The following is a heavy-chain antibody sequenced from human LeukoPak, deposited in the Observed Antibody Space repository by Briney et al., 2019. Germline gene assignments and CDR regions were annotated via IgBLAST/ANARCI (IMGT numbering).Heavy chain of an antibody. V-gene: IGHV3-48*03. J-gene: IGHJ4*02. Sequence: GGSLRLSCAASGFTFSSYEMNWVRQAPGKGLEWVSYISSSGSTIYYADSVKGRFTISRDNSKNTLYLQMSSLRPEDTAVYYCESRGYCSGGNCYTGAFGGQGTLVIVSS. CDR3: ESRGYCSGGNCYTGAF. D-gene: IGHD2-15*01. CDR1: GFTFSSYE. CDR2: ISSSGSTI.